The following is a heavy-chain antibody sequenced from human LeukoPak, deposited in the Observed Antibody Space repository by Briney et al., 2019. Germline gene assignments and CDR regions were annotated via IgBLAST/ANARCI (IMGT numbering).Heavy chain of an antibody. Sequence: SETLSLTCAVYGGSLSDYYWGWTRQPPGKGLEWIGETSHIGRTNYNPSLKSRVTISVDTSKNQFSLRLSSVTAADTAVYYCARESRTGNSYGKQFDFWGQGSLVTVSA. CDR3: ARESRTGNSYGKQFDF. V-gene: IGHV4-34*01. J-gene: IGHJ4*02. CDR2: TSHIGRT. CDR1: GGSLSDYY. D-gene: IGHD5-18*01.